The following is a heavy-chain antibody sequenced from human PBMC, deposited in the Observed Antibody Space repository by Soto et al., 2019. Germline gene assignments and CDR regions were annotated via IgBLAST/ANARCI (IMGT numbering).Heavy chain of an antibody. D-gene: IGHD1-20*01. Sequence: GGSLRLSCAASGFTFNIYAMTWVRQAPGKGLEWVSTTGATGRTTYYSDSVKGRFTVSRDNSKNTLDLQMSNLRAEDTAVYYCATVHNTSRSFDYWGQGTPVTVSS. V-gene: IGHV3-23*01. CDR2: TGATGRTT. J-gene: IGHJ4*02. CDR1: GFTFNIYA. CDR3: ATVHNTSRSFDY.